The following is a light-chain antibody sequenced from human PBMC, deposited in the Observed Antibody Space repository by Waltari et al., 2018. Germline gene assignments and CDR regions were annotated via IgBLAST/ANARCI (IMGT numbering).Light chain of an antibody. CDR2: DVN. Sequence: QSALTQPASVSGSPGQSITISCTGTSSDVGGHNYVSWYQQHPGKVPRLVLFDVNKRPSGVSNRVSGSKSGNTASLTISGFQAEDEADYYCRSYTSASTSYVFGTGTKVTVL. CDR3: RSYTSASTSYV. J-gene: IGLJ1*01. V-gene: IGLV2-14*03. CDR1: SSDVGGHNY.